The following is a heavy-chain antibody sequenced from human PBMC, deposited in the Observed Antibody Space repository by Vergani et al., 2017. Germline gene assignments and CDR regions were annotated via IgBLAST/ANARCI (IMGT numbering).Heavy chain of an antibody. CDR3: ARGRRSSTSCPDY. CDR1: GFTFSSYG. CDR2: IWYDGSNK. D-gene: IGHD2-2*01. J-gene: IGHJ4*02. Sequence: VQLVESGGGVVQPGGSLRLSCAASGFTFSSYGMHWVRQAPGKGLEWVAVIWYDGSNKYYADSVKGRFTISRDNSKNTLYLQMNSLRAEDTAVYYCARGRRSSTSCPDYWGQGTLVTVSS. V-gene: IGHV3-33*01.